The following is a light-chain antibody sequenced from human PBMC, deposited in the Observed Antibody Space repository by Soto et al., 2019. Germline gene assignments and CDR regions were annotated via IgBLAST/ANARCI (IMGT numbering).Light chain of an antibody. J-gene: IGLJ1*01. Sequence: QSALTQPRSVSGSPGQSVTISCTGTSSDVGGYNYVSWYQQHPGKAPKLMIYDVSKRPSGVPDRFSGSKSGNTASLTISGLQDEDEADYYCCSYAGSSYGFGTGTKLTVL. CDR3: CSYAGSSYG. V-gene: IGLV2-11*01. CDR2: DVS. CDR1: SSDVGGYNY.